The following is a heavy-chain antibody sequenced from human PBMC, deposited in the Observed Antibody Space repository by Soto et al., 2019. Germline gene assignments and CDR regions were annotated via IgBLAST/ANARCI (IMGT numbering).Heavy chain of an antibody. V-gene: IGHV3-48*03. J-gene: IGHJ4*02. CDR2: ISSSGSTI. D-gene: IGHD5-12*01. CDR1: GFTFSSYE. CDR3: ARDDDGGGCDLSHIDY. Sequence: PGGSLRLSCAASGFTFSSYEMNWVRQAPGKGLEWVSYISSSGSTIYYADSVKGRFTISRDNAKNSLYLQMNSLRAEDTAVYYCARDDDGGGCDLSHIDYWGQGTLVTVSS.